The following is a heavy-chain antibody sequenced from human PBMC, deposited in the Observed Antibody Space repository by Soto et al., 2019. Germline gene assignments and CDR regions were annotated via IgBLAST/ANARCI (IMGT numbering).Heavy chain of an antibody. CDR2: ISPYNGNT. CDR1: GYVFNAYG. D-gene: IGHD3-10*01. V-gene: IGHV1-18*01. J-gene: IGHJ4*02. CDR3: ARDLDGSGSYYTDY. Sequence: ASVKVSCKASGYVFNAYGINWVRQAPGQGLEWMGWISPYNGNTKYAQNFQGRVTMTTDTSTSTAYMELRSLRSDYAAVYYCARDLDGSGSYYTDYWGPGTLVTVSS.